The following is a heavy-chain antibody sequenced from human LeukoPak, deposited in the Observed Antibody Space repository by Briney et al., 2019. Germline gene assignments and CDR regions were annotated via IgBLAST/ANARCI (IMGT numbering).Heavy chain of an antibody. CDR1: GGSISSGDYY. Sequence: SETLSLTCTVSGGSISSGDYYWSWIRQPPGKGLEWIGYIYYSGSTYYNPSLKSRVTISVDTSKNQFSLKLSSVTAADTAVYYCASSIVPGYMRLDAFDIWGQGTMVTVSS. J-gene: IGHJ3*02. V-gene: IGHV4-30-4*01. CDR2: IYYSGST. D-gene: IGHD1-26*01. CDR3: ASSIVPGYMRLDAFDI.